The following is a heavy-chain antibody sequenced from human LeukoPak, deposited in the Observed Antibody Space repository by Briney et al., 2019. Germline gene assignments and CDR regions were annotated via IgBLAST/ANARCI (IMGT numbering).Heavy chain of an antibody. CDR1: GFTLSSYS. V-gene: IGHV3-21*01. D-gene: IGHD1-26*01. J-gene: IGHJ4*02. CDR3: ARDGSGSYLLGFDY. CDR2: ISSSSSYI. Sequence: PGGSLTLSCAASGFTLSSYSMNWVRQAPGKGLEWVSSISSSSSYIYYADSVKGRFTISRDNAKNSLYLQMNSLRAEDTAVYYCARDGSGSYLLGFDYWGQGTLVTVSS.